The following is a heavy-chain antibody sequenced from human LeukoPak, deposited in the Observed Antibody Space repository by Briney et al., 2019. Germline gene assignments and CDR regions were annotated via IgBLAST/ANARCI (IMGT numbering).Heavy chain of an antibody. CDR2: ISYDGSNK. CDR1: GFTFSSYG. CDR3: AREPYYYDSSGYYLDY. Sequence: GGSLRLSCAASGFTFSSYGMHWVRQAPGKGLEWVAVISYDGSNKYYADSVKGRFTISRDNPKNTLYLQMNSLRVEDTAVYYCAREPYYYDSSGYYLDYWGQGTLVTVSS. J-gene: IGHJ4*02. D-gene: IGHD3-22*01. V-gene: IGHV3-30*03.